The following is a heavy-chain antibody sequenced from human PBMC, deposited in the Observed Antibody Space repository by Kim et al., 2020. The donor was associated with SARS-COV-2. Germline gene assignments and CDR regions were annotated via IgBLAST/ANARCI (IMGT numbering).Heavy chain of an antibody. V-gene: IGHV3-7*01. CDR2: IKQDGNQK. D-gene: IGHD6-19*01. Sequence: GGSLRLSCAASGFTFSSYWMPWVRQAPGKGLEWVSNIKQDGNQKYYVDSLKGRFTISRDNAKNSLYLQMNSLRAEDTAVYYCARDADLYSSGKDAFDIWGQGTMVTVSS. J-gene: IGHJ3*02. CDR3: ARDADLYSSGKDAFDI. CDR1: GFTFSSYW.